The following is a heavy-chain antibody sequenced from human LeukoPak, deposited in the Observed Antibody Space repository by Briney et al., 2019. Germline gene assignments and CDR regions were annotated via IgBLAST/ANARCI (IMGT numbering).Heavy chain of an antibody. J-gene: IGHJ4*02. V-gene: IGHV1-3*01. CDR3: ARDADRDGYNYFDY. D-gene: IGHD5-24*01. Sequence: ASVKVSCKASGYTFTSYPMHWVRQAPGQRLEWMGWINAGNGNIKYSQKFQGRVTITADESTSTAYMELSSLRSEDTAVYYCARDADRDGYNYFDYWGQGTLVTVSS. CDR2: INAGNGNI. CDR1: GYTFTSYP.